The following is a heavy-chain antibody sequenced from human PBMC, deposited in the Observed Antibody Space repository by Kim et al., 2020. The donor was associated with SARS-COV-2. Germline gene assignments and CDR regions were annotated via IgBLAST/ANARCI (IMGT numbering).Heavy chain of an antibody. D-gene: IGHD1-26*01. J-gene: IGHJ4*02. CDR3: ARLCGRLARTGWERDY. V-gene: IGHV1-69*01. Sequence: KFRGRVTITADESTSTAYMELSSLRSEDTAVYYCARLCGRLARTGWERDYWGQGTLVTVSS.